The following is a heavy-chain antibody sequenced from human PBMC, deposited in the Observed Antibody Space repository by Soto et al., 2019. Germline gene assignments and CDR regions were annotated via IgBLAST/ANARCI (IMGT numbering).Heavy chain of an antibody. CDR1: GFTVSSYG. V-gene: IGHV3-30*18. D-gene: IGHD6-19*01. Sequence: GGSLRLCCAASGFTVSSYGIHWVRQAPGKGLEWVAVISYGGSNKYYADSVKGRFTISRDNSKNTLYLQMNSLRAEDTAVYYCAKDMNTGYSSGWYLREDYYYGMDGWGQGTTVT. CDR2: ISYGGSNK. CDR3: AKDMNTGYSSGWYLREDYYYGMDG. J-gene: IGHJ6*01.